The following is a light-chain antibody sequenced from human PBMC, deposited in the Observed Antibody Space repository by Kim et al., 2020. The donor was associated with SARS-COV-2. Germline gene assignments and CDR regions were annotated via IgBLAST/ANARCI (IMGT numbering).Light chain of an antibody. CDR3: QETYSIPWT. CDR1: QSITSY. Sequence: DVQMTQSPSSLSASVGDRVTITCRASQSITSYLNWFQHKPGKAPKLLIYAASSLQSGVPLRFSGSGYGTDFTLTISRLQPEDFATYYCQETYSIPWTFGQGTKVDIK. J-gene: IGKJ1*01. CDR2: AAS. V-gene: IGKV1-39*01.